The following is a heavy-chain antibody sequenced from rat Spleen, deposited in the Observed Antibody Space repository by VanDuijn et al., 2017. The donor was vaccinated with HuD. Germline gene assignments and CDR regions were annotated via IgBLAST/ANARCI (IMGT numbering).Heavy chain of an antibody. J-gene: IGHJ2*01. CDR2: IIYDGTRA. V-gene: IGHV5S10*01. D-gene: IGHD1-2*01. CDR3: ARHEYSTWDFDY. CDR1: GFTFSDYN. Sequence: EVQLVESGGGLVQPGRSLKLSCVASGFTFSDYNMAWVRQAPKKGLEWVATIIYDGTRAFYRDSVQGRFTISRDNAKSTLYLQMDSLRSEDTATYYCARHEYSTWDFDYWGQGVMVTVSS.